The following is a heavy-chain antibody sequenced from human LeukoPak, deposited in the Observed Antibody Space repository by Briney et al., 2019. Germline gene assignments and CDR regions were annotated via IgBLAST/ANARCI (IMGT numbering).Heavy chain of an antibody. J-gene: IGHJ4*02. Sequence: PSETLSLTCTVSGGSISSYYWSWIRQPPGKGLEWIGYIYYSGSTNYNPSLKSRVTISVDTSKNQFSLKLSSMTAADTAVYYCARRDYYGPFDYWGQGTLVTVSS. D-gene: IGHD3-10*01. CDR3: ARRDYYGPFDY. CDR1: GGSISSYY. CDR2: IYYSGST. V-gene: IGHV4-59*08.